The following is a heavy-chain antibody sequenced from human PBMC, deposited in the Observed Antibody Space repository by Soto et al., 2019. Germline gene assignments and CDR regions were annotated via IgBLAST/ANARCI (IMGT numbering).Heavy chain of an antibody. CDR2: ISFDGSNR. Sequence: GGSLRLSCAASGFTFSTYGMHWVRQAPGKGLEWVAVISFDGSNRYYPDSVKGRFTISRDNSKNTLYLQMNSLTSADTAVHYCAKARSSSGYSSHFDSWGQGTLVTVSS. J-gene: IGHJ4*02. CDR3: AKARSSSGYSSHFDS. D-gene: IGHD3-22*01. V-gene: IGHV3-30*18. CDR1: GFTFSTYG.